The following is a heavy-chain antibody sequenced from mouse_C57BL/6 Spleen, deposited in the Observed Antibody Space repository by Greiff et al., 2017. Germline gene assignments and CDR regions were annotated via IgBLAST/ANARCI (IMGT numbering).Heavy chain of an antibody. CDR2: IDPSDSET. J-gene: IGHJ1*03. Sequence: VQLQQPGAELVRPGSSVKLSCKASGYTFTSYWMHWVKQRPIQGLEWIGNIDPSDSETHYNQKFKDKATLTVDKSSSTAYMQLSSLTSEDSAVYDCARGYYGSSWYFDVWGTGTTVTVSS. D-gene: IGHD1-1*01. CDR3: ARGYYGSSWYFDV. V-gene: IGHV1-52*01. CDR1: GYTFTSYW.